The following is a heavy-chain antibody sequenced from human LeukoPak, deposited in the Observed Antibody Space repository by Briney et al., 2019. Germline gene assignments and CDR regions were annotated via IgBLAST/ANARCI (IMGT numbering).Heavy chain of an antibody. Sequence: QTGRSLRLSCAASGFTFSSYWMSWVRQAPGKGLEWVANIKQDGSEKYYVDSVKGRFTISRDNAKNSLYLQMNSLRAEDTAVYYCARDFDMEWQWLASDAFDIWGQGTMVTVSS. CDR3: ARDFDMEWQWLASDAFDI. CDR1: GFTFSSYW. CDR2: IKQDGSEK. J-gene: IGHJ3*02. D-gene: IGHD6-19*01. V-gene: IGHV3-7*01.